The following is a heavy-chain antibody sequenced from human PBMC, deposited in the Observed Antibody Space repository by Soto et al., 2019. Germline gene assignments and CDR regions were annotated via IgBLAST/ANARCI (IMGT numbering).Heavy chain of an antibody. D-gene: IGHD6-19*01. V-gene: IGHV3-23*01. CDR2: ISGSGGST. J-gene: IGHJ4*02. CDR3: AKRDQQC. CDR1: GFTFSIYG. Sequence: EAQLLESGGDLVQSGGSLRLSCAASGFTFSIYGMTWVRQAPGKGLEWVSAISGSGGSTYYADSVKGWFTISRDNSNNTLYLQMNSLRVEDTAVYYCAKRDQQCWGQGTLVTVSS.